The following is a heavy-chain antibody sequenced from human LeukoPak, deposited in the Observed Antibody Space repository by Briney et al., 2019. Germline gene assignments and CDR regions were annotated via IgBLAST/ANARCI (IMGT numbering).Heavy chain of an antibody. J-gene: IGHJ4*02. CDR1: GFTFSDYE. CDR3: ARLRRGSYWVAWDY. V-gene: IGHV3-48*03. Sequence: GGSLRLSCAASGFTFSDYEMIWVRRAPGKGLEWVSYITSSSSTIYYADSVKGRFTVSRDNAQNSLYLQMNSLGAEDTAVYYCARLRRGSYWVAWDYWGQGTLVTVSS. D-gene: IGHD1-26*01. CDR2: ITSSSSTI.